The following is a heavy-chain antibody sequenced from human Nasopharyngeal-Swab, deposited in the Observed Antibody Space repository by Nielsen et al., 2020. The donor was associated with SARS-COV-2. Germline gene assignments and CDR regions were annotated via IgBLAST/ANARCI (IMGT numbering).Heavy chain of an antibody. V-gene: IGHV3-21*06. CDR1: GFTFSSYN. CDR2: ITTSSSYI. Sequence: GGSLRLSCAASGFTFSSYNMNWVRQAPGKGLEWVSSITTSSSYIYYADSVKGRLTIFRDNAKNSLYLQMNSLRAEDTAVYYCARDQNGYWGQEILVTVSS. CDR3: ARDQNGY. J-gene: IGHJ4*02. D-gene: IGHD2-8*01.